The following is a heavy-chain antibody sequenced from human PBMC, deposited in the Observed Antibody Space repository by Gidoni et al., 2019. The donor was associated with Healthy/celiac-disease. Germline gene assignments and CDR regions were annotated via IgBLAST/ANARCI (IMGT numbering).Heavy chain of an antibody. CDR3: AKDRTLEMALYYFDY. J-gene: IGHJ4*02. D-gene: IGHD1-1*01. Sequence: EVQLLESGGGLVQPGGSLRLSCAPSGFPFGRYAMCWVRQAPGKGLEWVSAISGSGGSTYYADSVKGRFTISRDNSKNTLYLQMNSLRAEDTAVYYCAKDRTLEMALYYFDYWGQGTLVTVSS. CDR1: GFPFGRYA. CDR2: ISGSGGST. V-gene: IGHV3-23*01.